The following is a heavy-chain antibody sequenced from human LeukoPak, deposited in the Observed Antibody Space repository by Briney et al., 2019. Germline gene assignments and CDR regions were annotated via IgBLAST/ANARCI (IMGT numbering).Heavy chain of an antibody. V-gene: IGHV3-23*01. CDR2: INAREYT. CDR3: AKSGSSYYSYYYMDV. CDR1: GFTFSTFA. J-gene: IGHJ6*03. Sequence: GGPLTLSCAASGFTFSTFAMNWVPRAPGGGLEWVSSINAREYTYYADSVKGRFTISRDNSKNTLYLQMNSLRAEDTAVYFCAKSGSSYYSYYYMDVWGKGTTVTVSS. D-gene: IGHD2-15*01.